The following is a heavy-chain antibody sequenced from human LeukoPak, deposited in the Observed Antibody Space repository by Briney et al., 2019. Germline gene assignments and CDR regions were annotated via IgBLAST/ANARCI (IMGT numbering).Heavy chain of an antibody. CDR1: GGTFSSYA. J-gene: IGHJ4*02. V-gene: IGHV1-69*04. CDR2: INPNSGGT. CDR3: ARAGLWFY. Sequence: SVKVSCKASGGTFSSYAISWVRQAPGQGLEWMGWINPNSGGTNYSQKFQGRVTITRDTSASTAYMELSSLRSEDTAVYYCARAGLWFYWGQGTLVTVSS. D-gene: IGHD5-18*01.